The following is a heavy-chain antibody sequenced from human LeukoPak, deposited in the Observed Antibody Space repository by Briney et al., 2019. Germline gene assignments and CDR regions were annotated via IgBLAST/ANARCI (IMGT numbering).Heavy chain of an antibody. J-gene: IGHJ4*02. CDR3: ARVPVDTAMVTYYSDY. CDR2: ISSSGSTI. CDR1: GFTFSDYY. Sequence: GGSLRLSCAASGFTFSDYYMSWIRQAPGKGLEWVSYISSSGSTIYYADSVKGRFTISRDNAKNSLYLQMNSLRAEDTAVYYCARVPVDTAMVTYYSDYWGQGTLVTVSS. D-gene: IGHD5-18*01. V-gene: IGHV3-11*04.